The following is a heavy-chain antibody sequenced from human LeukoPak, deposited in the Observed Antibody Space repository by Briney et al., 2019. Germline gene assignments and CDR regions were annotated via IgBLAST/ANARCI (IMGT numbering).Heavy chain of an antibody. Sequence: GGSLRLSCVASGFTFSSRDWMTWVRQAPGKGLEWVANIKQDGSEKNYVDSVKGRFTISRDNAKNSVDLQMNSLRAEDTALYYCALQGGDARLTKLRGVIIHNFHYWGQGTLVTVSS. V-gene: IGHV3-7*03. J-gene: IGHJ4*02. CDR3: ALQGGDARLTKLRGVIIHNFHY. CDR2: IKQDGSEK. D-gene: IGHD3-10*01. CDR1: GFTFSSRDW.